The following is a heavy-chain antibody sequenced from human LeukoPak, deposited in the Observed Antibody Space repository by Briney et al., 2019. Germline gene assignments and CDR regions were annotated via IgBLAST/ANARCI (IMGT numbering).Heavy chain of an antibody. D-gene: IGHD3-16*01. V-gene: IGHV3-74*01. Sequence: GGSLRLSCAASGFTFSSSWMHWVRQAPGKGLVWVSSITRDGSSTTYADSVKGRFTTSRDNAKNTLYLQMDSLRDDDTAVYYCARDPGYESWSPFWGGMDVWGNGTTVIVSS. CDR1: GFTFSSSW. J-gene: IGHJ6*04. CDR3: ARDPGYESWSPFWGGMDV. CDR2: ITRDGSST.